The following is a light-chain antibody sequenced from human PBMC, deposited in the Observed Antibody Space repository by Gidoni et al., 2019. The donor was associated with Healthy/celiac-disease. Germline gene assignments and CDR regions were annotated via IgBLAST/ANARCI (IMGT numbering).Light chain of an antibody. J-gene: IGKJ2*01. Sequence: DIVMTQSPDSLAVSLGERATINCKSSQSVLYSSNNKNYLAWYQQKPGQPPKLLIYWASTRESGVPDRFSGSGSGTDFTLTISSLQAEDVAVYYCQQYPATFGQGTKLEIK. V-gene: IGKV4-1*01. CDR1: QSVLYSSNNKNY. CDR3: QQYPAT. CDR2: WAS.